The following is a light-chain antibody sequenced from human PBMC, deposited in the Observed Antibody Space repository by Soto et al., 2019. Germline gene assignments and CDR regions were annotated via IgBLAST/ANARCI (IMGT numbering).Light chain of an antibody. CDR1: QSVSNN. V-gene: IGKV3-15*01. CDR3: QQYNNWLTWT. Sequence: EIVLTQSPGTLSLSPGERATLSCRASQSVSNNYLAWYQQKPGQAPRLLIYGASTRATGIPARFSGSGSGTEFALTISSLQSVDFAVYYCQQYNNWLTWTFGQGTKVDIK. J-gene: IGKJ1*01. CDR2: GAS.